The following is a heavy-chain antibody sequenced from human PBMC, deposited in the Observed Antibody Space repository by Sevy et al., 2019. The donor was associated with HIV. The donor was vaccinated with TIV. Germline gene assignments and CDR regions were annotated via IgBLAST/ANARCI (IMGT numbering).Heavy chain of an antibody. CDR1: GYSFTNYW. Sequence: GESLKISCKGSGYSFTNYWIGWVRQMPGKGLEWMGMIYPGDSDTRYSPSFQGQVTISANKSISTAYLQWSSLKASDTAMYYCARRGYYDSSGYYTYGMDVWGHGTTVTVSS. CDR3: ARRGYYDSSGYYTYGMDV. D-gene: IGHD3-22*01. V-gene: IGHV5-51*01. J-gene: IGHJ6*02. CDR2: IYPGDSDT.